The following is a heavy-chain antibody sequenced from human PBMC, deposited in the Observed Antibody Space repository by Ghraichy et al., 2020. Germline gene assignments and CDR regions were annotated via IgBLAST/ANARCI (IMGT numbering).Heavy chain of an antibody. V-gene: IGHV3-23*01. CDR2: ISGSGVNT. CDR3: AKEGSIYFGGYLDF. CDR1: GFSFSSYV. J-gene: IGHJ4*02. D-gene: IGHD5-12*01. Sequence: GESLNISCEASGFSFSSYVMNWVRQAPGKGLEWVSSISGSGVNTHYADSVKGRFPVSRDNSKNTMYLQMNSLEVEDTAVYFCAKEGSIYFGGYLDFWGQGTRLTVSS.